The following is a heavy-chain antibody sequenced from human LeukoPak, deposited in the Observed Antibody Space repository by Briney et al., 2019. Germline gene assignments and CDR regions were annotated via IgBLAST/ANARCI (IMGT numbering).Heavy chain of an antibody. J-gene: IGHJ5*01. Sequence: GGSLRLSCAASGFTFINAWMAWVRQAPGKGLEWVSSISGSGASRDYADSVRGRFTISRDNSKSTLYLQMTSLRAEDTAVYYCAKDLVTGSLDSWGQGTLVTVSS. CDR3: AKDLVTGSLDS. D-gene: IGHD3-10*01. CDR2: ISGSGASR. V-gene: IGHV3-23*01. CDR1: GFTFINAW.